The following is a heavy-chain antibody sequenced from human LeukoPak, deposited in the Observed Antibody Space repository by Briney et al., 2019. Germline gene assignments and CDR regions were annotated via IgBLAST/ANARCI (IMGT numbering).Heavy chain of an antibody. CDR1: AGTFNSYT. Sequence: GASVKVSCKTSAGTFNSYTITWVRQAPGQGLEWMGRIIPILGVASYAQKFQGRVTITADKSTGTAYMELNSLRSEDTAVYYCARDLGTTYYDHGSYFPYYFYGMEVWGQGTTVTVSS. J-gene: IGHJ6*02. CDR2: IIPILGVA. CDR3: ARDLGTTYYDHGSYFPYYFYGMEV. D-gene: IGHD3-22*01. V-gene: IGHV1-69*04.